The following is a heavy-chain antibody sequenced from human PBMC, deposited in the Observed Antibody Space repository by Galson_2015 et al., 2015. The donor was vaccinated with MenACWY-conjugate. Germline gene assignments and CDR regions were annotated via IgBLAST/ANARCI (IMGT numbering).Heavy chain of an antibody. CDR2: INVGSGNT. Sequence: SVKVSCKASGYTFTAYAIHWVRQAPGQRLEWMGWINVGSGNTEYSQKFQGRVTITRDTSASTAYMDLSSLTSEDTAVYYCARGQYSVDYYVHDYWGQGTLVTVSS. V-gene: IGHV1-3*01. J-gene: IGHJ4*02. CDR3: ARGQYSVDYYVHDY. CDR1: GYTFTAYA. D-gene: IGHD5/OR15-5a*01.